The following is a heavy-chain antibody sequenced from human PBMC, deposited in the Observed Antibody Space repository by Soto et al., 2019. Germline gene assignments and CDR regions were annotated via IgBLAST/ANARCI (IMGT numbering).Heavy chain of an antibody. CDR2: LIYDGRNK. CDR3: AGDVAAAEGSFDI. CDR1: GFTTSSYD. V-gene: IGHV3-30*04. J-gene: IGHJ3*02. Sequence: AGSLSLSCTASGFTTSSYDMWWGLRDPGGGLVGGVVLIYDGRNKDYDDSVKSRFTISRDNSKNQLYLKMNTLSAEDTAVYYCAGDVAAAEGSFDIWGQGTMVTVSS. D-gene: IGHD6-13*01.